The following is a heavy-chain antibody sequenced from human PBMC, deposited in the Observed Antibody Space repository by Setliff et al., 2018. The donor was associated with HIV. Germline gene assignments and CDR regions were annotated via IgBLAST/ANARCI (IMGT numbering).Heavy chain of an antibody. V-gene: IGHV3-23*01. CDR2: ISSGGEIM. D-gene: IGHD3-3*01. CDR1: GFTFSSYS. J-gene: IGHJ4*02. CDR3: AKLRHDFLIDS. Sequence: GGSLRLSCAASGFTFSSYSMNWVRQAPGKGLEWVSAISSGGEIMFYADSVKGRFTISRDNSENTLYLQMSNLRVDDTAVYYCAKLRHDFLIDSWGQGTLVTVSS.